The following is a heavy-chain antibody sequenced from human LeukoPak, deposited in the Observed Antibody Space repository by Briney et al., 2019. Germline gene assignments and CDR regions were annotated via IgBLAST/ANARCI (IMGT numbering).Heavy chain of an antibody. CDR3: ARDSAVADNNWFDS. Sequence: SETLSLTCTVSGGSISSGSHYWTWIRQPAGKGLEWIGRIYTSGGTDYNPSLKSRVTISLDTSKNHYSLKLSSVTAADTAVYYCARDSAVADNNWFDSWGQGTLVTVSS. CDR2: IYTSGGT. CDR1: GGSISSGSHY. V-gene: IGHV4-61*02. J-gene: IGHJ5*01. D-gene: IGHD6-19*01.